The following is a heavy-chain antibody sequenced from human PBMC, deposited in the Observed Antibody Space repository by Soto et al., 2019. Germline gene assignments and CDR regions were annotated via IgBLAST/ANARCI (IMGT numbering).Heavy chain of an antibody. V-gene: IGHV3-30*04. D-gene: IGHD5-18*01. CDR3: ARDPFRDTAMATEY. CDR2: ISYDGRNK. Sequence: GGSLRLSCAASGFTFSSYAMHWVRQAPGKGLEWVAVISYDGRNKYYADSVKGRFTISRDNSKNTLYLQMNSLRAEDAAVYYCARDPFRDTAMATEYWGQGTLVTVSS. J-gene: IGHJ4*02. CDR1: GFTFSSYA.